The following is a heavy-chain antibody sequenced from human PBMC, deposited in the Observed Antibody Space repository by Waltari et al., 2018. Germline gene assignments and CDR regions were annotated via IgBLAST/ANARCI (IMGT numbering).Heavy chain of an antibody. CDR3: VRDPGWGAFDI. Sequence: EVQLVESGGGLVQPGGSLRLPCAASGFTFRRFWMSWVRQAPGKGLEWVALINEDGSREYYVDSVKGRFTISRDNAKNSLFLQMNSMRAEDTAMYYCVRDPGWGAFDIWGQGTMVTVSS. CDR2: INEDGSRE. V-gene: IGHV3-7*01. D-gene: IGHD6-19*01. CDR1: GFTFRRFW. J-gene: IGHJ3*02.